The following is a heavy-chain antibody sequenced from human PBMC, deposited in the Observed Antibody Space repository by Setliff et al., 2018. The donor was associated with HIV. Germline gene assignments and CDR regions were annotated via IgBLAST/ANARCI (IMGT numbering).Heavy chain of an antibody. CDR3: ARASTGYSSIWYRNGLTYYNYMDV. Sequence: SETLSLTCTVSGGSITSSGSYYWAWLRQPPGKGLEWIGTIYYSGSTYYNPSLKSRVTISVDTSRNQFSLRLSSVTAADTAVFYCARASTGYSSIWYRNGLTYYNYMDVWGRGTKVTVSS. J-gene: IGHJ6*03. CDR1: GGSITSSGSYY. D-gene: IGHD6-13*01. CDR2: IYYSGST. V-gene: IGHV4-39*07.